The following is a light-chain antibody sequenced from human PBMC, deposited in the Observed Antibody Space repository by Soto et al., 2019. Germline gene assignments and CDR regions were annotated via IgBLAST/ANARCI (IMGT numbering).Light chain of an antibody. Sequence: DIQMTQSPSTLSASVGDRVTITCRASQSISSWLAWYQQKPGKAPKLLIYKASSLESGVPSRFSGSGSGTEFTLTISSLQPYDFATYYRQQDNSYPWTCGQGPKVQIK. V-gene: IGKV1-5*03. J-gene: IGKJ1*01. CDR2: KAS. CDR1: QSISSW. CDR3: QQDNSYPWT.